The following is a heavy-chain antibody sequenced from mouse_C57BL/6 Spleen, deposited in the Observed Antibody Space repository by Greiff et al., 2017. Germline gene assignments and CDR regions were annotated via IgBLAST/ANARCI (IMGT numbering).Heavy chain of an antibody. CDR2: IYPGDGDT. CDR1: GYAFSSSW. CDR3: ARCGSSYNAMDY. V-gene: IGHV1-82*01. J-gene: IGHJ4*01. D-gene: IGHD1-1*01. Sequence: QVQLKESGPELVKPGASVKISCKASGYAFSSSWMNWVKQRPGKGLEWIGRIYPGDGDTNYNGKFKGKATLTADKSSSTAYMQLSSLTSEDSAVYFCARCGSSYNAMDYWGQGTSVTVSS.